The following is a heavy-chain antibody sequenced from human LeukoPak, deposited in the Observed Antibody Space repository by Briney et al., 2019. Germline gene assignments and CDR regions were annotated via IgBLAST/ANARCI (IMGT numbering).Heavy chain of an antibody. Sequence: SVQVSCKASVYTFTSYYMHWVRQPPAQGLEGMGIINPSGGSTSYAQKFQGRVTMTRDTSTSTVYMELSSLRSEDTAVYYCASAVTTGDGFDYWGQGTLVTVSS. CDR3: ASAVTTGDGFDY. CDR2: INPSGGST. D-gene: IGHD4-17*01. V-gene: IGHV1-46*01. J-gene: IGHJ4*02. CDR1: VYTFTSYY.